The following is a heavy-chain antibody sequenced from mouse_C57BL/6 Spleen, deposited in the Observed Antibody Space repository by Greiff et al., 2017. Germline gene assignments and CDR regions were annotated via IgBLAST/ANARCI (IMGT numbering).Heavy chain of an antibody. V-gene: IGHV1-55*01. Sequence: QVHVKQPGAELVKPGASVKMSCKASGYTFTSYWITWVKQRPGKGLEWIGDIYPGSGSTNYNEKFKSKATLTVDTSSSTAYMQLSSLTSEDSAVYYCARDYDGYYLDYWGQGTTLTVSS. CDR3: ARDYDGYYLDY. CDR1: GYTFTSYW. D-gene: IGHD2-3*01. J-gene: IGHJ2*01. CDR2: IYPGSGST.